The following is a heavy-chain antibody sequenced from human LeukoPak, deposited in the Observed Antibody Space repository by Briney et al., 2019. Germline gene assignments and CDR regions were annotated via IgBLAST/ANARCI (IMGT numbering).Heavy chain of an antibody. J-gene: IGHJ6*02. D-gene: IGHD2-2*01. CDR2: IYTSGST. V-gene: IGHV4-4*07. CDR1: GGSISSYY. CDR3: ASSSTSRYYYYGMDV. Sequence: SETLSLTCTVSGGSISSYYWSWIRQPAGKGLEWIGRIYTSGSTNYNPSLKSRVTMPVDTSKNQFSLKLSSVTAADTAVYYCASSSTSRYYYYGMDVWGQGTTVTVSS.